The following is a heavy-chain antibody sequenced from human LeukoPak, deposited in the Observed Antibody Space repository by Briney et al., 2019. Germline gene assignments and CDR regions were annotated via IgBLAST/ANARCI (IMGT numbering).Heavy chain of an antibody. J-gene: IGHJ4*02. V-gene: IGHV1-69*04. CDR1: GGTFSSYA. D-gene: IGHD3-22*01. CDR2: IIPILGIV. CDR3: ARDYYDSSGYPSGFDY. Sequence: EASVKVSWKASGGTFSSYAISWVRQAPGQGLEWMGRIIPILGIVNYAQKFQGRVTITADKSTSTAYMELSSLRSEDTAVYYCARDYYDSSGYPSGFDYWGQGTLVTVSS.